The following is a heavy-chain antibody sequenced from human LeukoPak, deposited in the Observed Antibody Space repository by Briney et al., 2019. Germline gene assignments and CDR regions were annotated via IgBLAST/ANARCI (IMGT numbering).Heavy chain of an antibody. CDR3: AKQLGYCSDGSCYFPY. D-gene: IGHD2-15*01. CDR1: GFTFSSYG. Sequence: TGGSLRLSCAASGFTFSSYGIHWVRQAPGKGLEWVSVITKNGDTTYYADSVKGRFTISRDNSKSTLCLQMNSLRAEDTAVYYCAKQLGYCSDGSCYFPYWGQGTLVTVSS. V-gene: IGHV3-23*01. CDR2: ITKNGDTT. J-gene: IGHJ4*02.